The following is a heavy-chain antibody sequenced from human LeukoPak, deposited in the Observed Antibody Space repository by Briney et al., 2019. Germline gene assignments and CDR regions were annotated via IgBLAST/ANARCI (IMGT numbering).Heavy chain of an antibody. D-gene: IGHD3-22*01. CDR2: ISSSSSYI. Sequence: NPGGSLRLSCAASGFTFSSYSMNWIRQAPGKGLEWVSSISSSSSYIYYADSVKGRFTISRDNAKNSLYLQMNSLRAEDTAVCYCARGTGHYDSSGYYYWGQGTLVTVSS. V-gene: IGHV3-21*01. CDR3: ARGTGHYDSSGYYY. CDR1: GFTFSSYS. J-gene: IGHJ4*02.